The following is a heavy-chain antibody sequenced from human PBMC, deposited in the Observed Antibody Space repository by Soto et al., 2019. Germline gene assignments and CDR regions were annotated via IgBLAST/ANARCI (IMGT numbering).Heavy chain of an antibody. CDR2: ILHDGSAE. J-gene: IGHJ6*02. Sequence: GGSLRLSCAASGFTFTSYGMHWVRQAPGKGLEWMALILHDGSAEYYADSVKGRFTISRDNSKNTLYLQMNSLRAEDTAVYYCARSRDGYSFYFYYGMDGWGQGTTVTVSS. CDR3: ARSRDGYSFYFYYGMDG. V-gene: IGHV3-30*03. D-gene: IGHD4-4*01. CDR1: GFTFTSYG.